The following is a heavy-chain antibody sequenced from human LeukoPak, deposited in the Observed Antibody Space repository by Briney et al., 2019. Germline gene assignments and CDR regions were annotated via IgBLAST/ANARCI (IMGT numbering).Heavy chain of an antibody. CDR1: GYTLTELS. J-gene: IGHJ3*02. CDR2: FDPEDGET. V-gene: IGHV1-24*01. D-gene: IGHD6-13*01. CDR3: AARVLTAAGTVGDDAFDI. Sequence: ASVKVSCKVSGYTLTELSMHWVRQAPGKGLEWMGGFDPEDGETIYAQKFQGRVTMTEDTSTDTAYMELSSLRSEDTAVYYCAARVLTAAGTVGDDAFDIWGQGTMVTVSS.